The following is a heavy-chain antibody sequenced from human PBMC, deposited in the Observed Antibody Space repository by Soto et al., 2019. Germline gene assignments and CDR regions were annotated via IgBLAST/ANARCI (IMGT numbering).Heavy chain of an antibody. CDR2: INPNSGGT. CDR1: GYTLTGYY. J-gene: IGHJ6*02. Sequence: RASVKVSCKASGYTLTGYYMHWVRQAPGQGLEWMGWINPNSGGTNYAQKFQGRVTMTRDTSISTAYMELSRLRSDDTAVYYCATSPKYYYDSSGYYRHYYYGMDVWGQGTTVTVSS. CDR3: ATSPKYYYDSSGYYRHYYYGMDV. D-gene: IGHD3-22*01. V-gene: IGHV1-2*02.